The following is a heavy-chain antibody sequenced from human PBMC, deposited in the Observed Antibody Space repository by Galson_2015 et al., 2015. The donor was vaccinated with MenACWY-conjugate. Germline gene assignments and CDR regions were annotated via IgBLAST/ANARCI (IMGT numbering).Heavy chain of an antibody. Sequence: SLRLSCAASGFTFSSYDMNWVRQAPGKGLEWVSYISSDTGTVYYADSVKGRFTISRDNAKSSLYLQMNSLRAEDTAVYYCARGPEVFDYWGPGTLVTVSS. V-gene: IGHV3-48*03. CDR2: ISSDTGTV. CDR3: ARGPEVFDY. J-gene: IGHJ4*02. CDR1: GFTFSSYD.